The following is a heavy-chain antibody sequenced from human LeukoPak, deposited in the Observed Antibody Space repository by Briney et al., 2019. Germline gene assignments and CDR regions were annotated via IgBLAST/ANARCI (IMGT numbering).Heavy chain of an antibody. CDR1: GFTFTDYW. D-gene: IGHD2-21*02. Sequence: AGGSLRLSCVASGFTFTDYWMQWVRQAPGKGLVWVSRIDHLGSHTTYADSVKGRFTISRDNAKNTLHLQMDSLRTEDTALYYCVKSGGYATAIRYFDLWGRGTLVTVSS. CDR3: VKSGGYATAIRYFDL. V-gene: IGHV3-74*01. J-gene: IGHJ2*01. CDR2: IDHLGSHT.